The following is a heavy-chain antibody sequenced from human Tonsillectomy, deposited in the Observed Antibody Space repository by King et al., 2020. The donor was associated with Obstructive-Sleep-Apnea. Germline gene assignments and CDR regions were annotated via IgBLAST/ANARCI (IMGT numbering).Heavy chain of an antibody. CDR2: IYPGDSDT. CDR1: GYSFTSYW. J-gene: IGHJ5*02. CDR3: ARRITMVRGRSNCFDP. Sequence: QLVQSGAEVKKPGESLKISCKGSGYSFTSYWIGWVRQMPGKGLEWMGIIYPGDSDTRYSPSFQGQVTISADKHISTAYLQWGSLKASDTAMYYCARRITMVRGRSNCFDPWGQGTLVTVSS. D-gene: IGHD3-10*01. V-gene: IGHV5-51*01.